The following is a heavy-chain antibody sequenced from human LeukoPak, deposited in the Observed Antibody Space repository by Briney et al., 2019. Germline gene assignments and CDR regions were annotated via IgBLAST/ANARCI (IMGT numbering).Heavy chain of an antibody. CDR3: ARAGYYDSSGYYHPFDY. CDR2: IIPIFGTA. Sequence: SVKVSCKASGGTFSSYAISWVRQAPGQGLEWMGGIIPIFGTANYAQKFQGRVTITADESTSTAYMELSRLRSDDTAVYYCARAGYYDSSGYYHPFDYWGQGILVTVSS. V-gene: IGHV1-69*01. J-gene: IGHJ4*02. CDR1: GGTFSSYA. D-gene: IGHD3-22*01.